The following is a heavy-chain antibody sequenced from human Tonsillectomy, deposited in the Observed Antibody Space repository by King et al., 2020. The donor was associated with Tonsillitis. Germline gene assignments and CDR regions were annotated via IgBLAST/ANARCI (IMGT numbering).Heavy chain of an antibody. CDR2: VYTSGSS. CDR3: AREISGSPSYGSAFDI. J-gene: IGHJ3*02. CDR1: GASISSGGHY. D-gene: IGHD1-26*01. V-gene: IGHV4-61*02. Sequence: QLQESGPGLVKPSQTLSLTCTVSGASISSGGHYWSWIRQSAGKEVEWLGRVYTSGSSNYNPPLNSRVTMSVDPSRTQVSPILRSVTAVDTAVYYCAREISGSPSYGSAFDIWGQGTMVTVTP.